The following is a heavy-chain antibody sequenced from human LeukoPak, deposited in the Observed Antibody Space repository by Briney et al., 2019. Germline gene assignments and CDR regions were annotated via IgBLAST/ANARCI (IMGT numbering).Heavy chain of an antibody. CDR3: AKMEGQRLYDYCMDV. CDR2: MSGSGYYT. D-gene: IGHD3-3*01. Sequence: PGGSLRLSCAASGFAFSNFAMSWVRQAPGKGLEWVSAMSGSGYYTYYVESVEGRFTISRDNSKYTLYLHMNSLRADDTAVYYCAKMEGQRLYDYCMDVWGRGTTVTVSS. CDR1: GFAFSNFA. V-gene: IGHV3-23*01. J-gene: IGHJ6*03.